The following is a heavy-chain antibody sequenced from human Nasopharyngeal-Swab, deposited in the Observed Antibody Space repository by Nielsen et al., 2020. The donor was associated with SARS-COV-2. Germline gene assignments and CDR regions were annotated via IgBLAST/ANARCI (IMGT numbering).Heavy chain of an antibody. J-gene: IGHJ4*02. Sequence: VHPAPGQGLEWVSYISSSSSTIYYADSVKGRFTISRDNAKNSLYLQMNSLRAEDTAVYYCAREKLDFWSGYLDYWGQGTLVTVSS. D-gene: IGHD3-3*01. V-gene: IGHV3-48*04. CDR3: AREKLDFWSGYLDY. CDR2: ISSSSSTI.